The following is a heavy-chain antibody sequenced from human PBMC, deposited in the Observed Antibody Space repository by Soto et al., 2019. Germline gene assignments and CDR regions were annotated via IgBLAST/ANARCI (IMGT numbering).Heavy chain of an antibody. V-gene: IGHV5-51*01. J-gene: IGHJ4*02. D-gene: IGHD3-22*01. Sequence: GGSLRLSCKGSGYSFTSYWIGWVRQMPGKGLEWMGIIYPGDSDTRYSPSFQGQVTISADKSISTAYLQWSSLKASDTAMYYCARSPTPGGIYYDSSGYYYFDYWGQGTLVTVSS. CDR3: ARSPTPGGIYYDSSGYYYFDY. CDR1: GYSFTSYW. CDR2: IYPGDSDT.